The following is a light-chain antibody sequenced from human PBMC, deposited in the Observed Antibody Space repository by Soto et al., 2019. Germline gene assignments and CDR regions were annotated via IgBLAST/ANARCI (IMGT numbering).Light chain of an antibody. J-gene: IGKJ3*01. CDR1: QGISDY. CDR2: DAS. V-gene: IGKV1-33*01. CDR3: QHYENLPLT. Sequence: DIQMTQSPSSLSASVGDRVTITCQASQGISDYLNWYQQKPGKAPKLLIYDASNLKTRVPSKFSGSGFGTHFTFTISSLQPEDIATYYCQHYENLPLTFGPGTKVEMK.